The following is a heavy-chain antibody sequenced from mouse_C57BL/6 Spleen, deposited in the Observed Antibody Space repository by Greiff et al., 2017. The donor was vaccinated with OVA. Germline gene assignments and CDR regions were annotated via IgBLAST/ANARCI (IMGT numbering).Heavy chain of an antibody. CDR3: ARYGSSGYIYAMDY. CDR2: IDPSDSET. Sequence: QVQLQQSGAELVRPGSSVKLSCKASGYTFTSYWMHWVKQRPIQGLEWIGNIDPSDSETHYNQKFKDKATLTVDKSSSTAYMQLSSLTSEDSAVYYCARYGSSGYIYAMDYWGQGTSGTVSS. V-gene: IGHV1-52*01. CDR1: GYTFTSYW. J-gene: IGHJ4*01. D-gene: IGHD3-2*02.